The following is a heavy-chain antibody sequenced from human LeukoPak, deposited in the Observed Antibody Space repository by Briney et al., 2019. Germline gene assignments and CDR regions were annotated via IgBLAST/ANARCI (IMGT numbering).Heavy chain of an antibody. V-gene: IGHV3-48*02. CDR1: GFTFSTYR. J-gene: IGHJ4*02. CDR2: ISSSSSIT. D-gene: IGHD5-12*01. CDR3: ARSGYSGYEFDH. Sequence: GGSLRLSCAASGFTFSTYRMNWVRQAPGMGLEWVSYISSSSSITYYADSVKGRFTISRDNAKNSLFLQMDSLRDEDTAVYYCARSGYSGYEFDHWGQGTRVTVSS.